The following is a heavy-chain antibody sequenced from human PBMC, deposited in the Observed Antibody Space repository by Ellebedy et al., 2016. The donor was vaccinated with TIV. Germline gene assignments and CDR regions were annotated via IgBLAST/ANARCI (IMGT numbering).Heavy chain of an antibody. CDR2: ISTTDGT. CDR1: GSTFRSYG. Sequence: GESLKISCEASGSTFRSYGMSWVRQAPGKGLEWVSSISTTDGTHYADSVKGRFTISRDNPKNTLYLQMNSLRVEDTAVYYCAADRYCSGGNCYWVDYWGQGTLVTVSS. D-gene: IGHD2-15*01. J-gene: IGHJ4*02. CDR3: AADRYCSGGNCYWVDY. V-gene: IGHV3-23*01.